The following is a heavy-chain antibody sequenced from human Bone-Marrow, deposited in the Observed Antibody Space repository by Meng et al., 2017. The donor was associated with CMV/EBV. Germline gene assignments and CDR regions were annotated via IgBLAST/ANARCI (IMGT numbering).Heavy chain of an antibody. J-gene: IGHJ6*02. CDR3: AREEYYYDSSGYYYYYYGMDV. V-gene: IGHV4-39*07. CDR1: GGSISSSSYY. D-gene: IGHD3-22*01. CDR2: IYYSGST. Sequence: SETLSLTCTVSGGSISSSSYYWGWLRQPPGKGLECIGSIYYSGSTYYNPSLKSRVTISVDTSKNQFSLKLSSVPAADTAVYYCAREEYYYDSSGYYYYYYGMDVWGQGTTVTVSS.